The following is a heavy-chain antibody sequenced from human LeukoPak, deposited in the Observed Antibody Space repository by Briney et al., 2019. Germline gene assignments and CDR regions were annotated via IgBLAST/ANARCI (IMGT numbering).Heavy chain of an antibody. CDR1: GFTFSSYW. CDR3: ARDGFVYCGGDCYSPNLFDY. V-gene: IGHV3-7*01. CDR2: IKQDGSVK. Sequence: GGSLGLSCAASGFTFSSYWMSWVRQAPGKGLEWVANIKQDGSVKYYVDSVKGRFTISRDNAKNSLYLQMNSLRAEDTAVYYCARDGFVYCGGDCYSPNLFDYWGQGTLVTVSS. D-gene: IGHD2-21*02. J-gene: IGHJ4*02.